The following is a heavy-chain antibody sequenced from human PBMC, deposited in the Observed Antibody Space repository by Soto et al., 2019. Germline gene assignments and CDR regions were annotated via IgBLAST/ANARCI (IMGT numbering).Heavy chain of an antibody. CDR2: ISTYNGNT. V-gene: IGHV1-18*01. CDR3: ASWTYGSGSPTGY. J-gene: IGHJ4*02. D-gene: IGHD3-10*01. Sequence: QVQLVQSGAEVKKPGATVKVSCKASGYTLTTYGISWVRQAPGQGLEWMGWISTYNGNTNYARNVQGRVTMTTDTSTSTVYMELRSLRYDDTAVYFCASWTYGSGSPTGYWGQGTLVTVSS. CDR1: GYTLTTYG.